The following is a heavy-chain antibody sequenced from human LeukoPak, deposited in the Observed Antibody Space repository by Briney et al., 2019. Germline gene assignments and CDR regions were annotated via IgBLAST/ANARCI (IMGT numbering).Heavy chain of an antibody. Sequence: KPGGSLSLSCAASGFTFSSHAMSWVRQVPGNGLEGVSGLSGSGAGTYYADYVKGMFTISRDNSKNTLSLQMNSLRAEDTAAYYCAKEGYQAGTTSKGYFDYWGQGTLVTVSS. V-gene: IGHV3-23*01. D-gene: IGHD1-7*01. CDR2: LSGSGAGT. CDR1: GFTFSSHA. CDR3: AKEGYQAGTTSKGYFDY. J-gene: IGHJ4*02.